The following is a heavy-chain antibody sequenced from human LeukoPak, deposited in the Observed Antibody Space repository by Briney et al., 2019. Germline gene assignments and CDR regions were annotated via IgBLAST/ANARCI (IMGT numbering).Heavy chain of an antibody. CDR1: GGTFSSXX. CDR2: XXXXXXXX. D-gene: IGHD3-22*01. J-gene: IGHJ4*02. Sequence: SVKVSCKASGGTFSSXXISWVRQAPGQGXXWXXXXXXXXXXXXXXXXXXXXXXXXXXXSTSTAYMELSSLRSEDTAVYYCARDQEGGYSDSWGQGTLVTVSS. V-gene: IGHV1-69*13. CDR3: ARDQEGGYSDS.